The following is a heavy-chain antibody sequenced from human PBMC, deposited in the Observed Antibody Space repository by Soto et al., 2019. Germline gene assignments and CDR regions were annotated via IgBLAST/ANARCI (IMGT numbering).Heavy chain of an antibody. V-gene: IGHV6-1*01. CDR1: GDSVSSNSAA. D-gene: IGHD2-2*01. J-gene: IGHJ5*02. Sequence: SQTLSLTCAISGDSVSSNSAAWNWIRQSPSRGLEWLGRTYYRSKWSNDYAVSLKSRISINADTSKNQFSLQLNSVTPEDTAVYYCAGLPAGEGNWFDPWGQGTLVTVSS. CDR2: TYYRSKWSN. CDR3: AGLPAGEGNWFDP.